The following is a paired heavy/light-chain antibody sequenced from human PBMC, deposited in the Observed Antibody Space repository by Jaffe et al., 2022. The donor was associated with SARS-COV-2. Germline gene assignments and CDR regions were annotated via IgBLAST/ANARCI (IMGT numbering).Light chain of an antibody. CDR2: AAS. V-gene: IGKV1-17*01. CDR1: QGIRND. CDR3: LQHNVYPYT. Sequence: DIQMTQSPSSLSASVGDRVTITCRASQGIRNDLGWYQQKPGKAPKRLIYAASSLQSGVPSRFSGSVSGTEFTLTISSLQPEDFATYYCLQHNVYPYTFGQGTKLEIK. J-gene: IGKJ2*01.
Heavy chain of an antibody. D-gene: IGHD2-15*01. J-gene: IGHJ4*02. Sequence: QVQLQQWGAGLLKPSETVSLTCAVYGGSVSGYYWSWVRQPPGKGLEWIGEITHRGNTNYNPSLKSRVTISVDTSKNQFSLKLRSVTAADTAVYYCARDHCSGDNCYNYWGQGTLVTVSS. CDR3: ARDHCSGDNCYNY. CDR1: GGSVSGYY. V-gene: IGHV4-34*01. CDR2: ITHRGNT.